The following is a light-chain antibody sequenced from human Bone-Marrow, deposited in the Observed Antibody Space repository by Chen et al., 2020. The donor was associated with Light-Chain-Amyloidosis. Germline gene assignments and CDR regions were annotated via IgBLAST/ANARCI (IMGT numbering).Light chain of an antibody. V-gene: IGKV3-15*01. Sequence: VMTQSPVALSVSPGDTATLYCRASQSIRGNLAWYQQRPGKAPRLLIYGASARATGIPARFSGSGFDTDFTLTISTIQSEDFAVYYCQQYNNWPLTFGQGTRVDIK. CDR3: QQYNNWPLT. J-gene: IGKJ1*01. CDR2: GAS. CDR1: QSIRGN.